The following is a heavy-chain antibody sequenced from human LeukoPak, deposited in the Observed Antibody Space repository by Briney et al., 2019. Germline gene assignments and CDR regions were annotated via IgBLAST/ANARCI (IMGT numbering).Heavy chain of an antibody. J-gene: IGHJ4*02. Sequence: SVKVSCKASGGTFSSYAISWVRQAPGQGLEWMGRIIPILGIANYAQKFQGRVTITADKSTSTAYMELSSLRSEDTAVYCCARDRSSWLQTHWFDYWGQGTLVTVSS. CDR1: GGTFSSYA. CDR2: IIPILGIA. D-gene: IGHD5-24*01. V-gene: IGHV1-69*04. CDR3: ARDRSSWLQTHWFDY.